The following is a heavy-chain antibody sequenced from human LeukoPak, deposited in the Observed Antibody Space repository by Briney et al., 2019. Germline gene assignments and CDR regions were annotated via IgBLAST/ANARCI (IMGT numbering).Heavy chain of an antibody. CDR3: ARGLGIPDAFDI. CDR1: GGTFSSYA. D-gene: IGHD7-27*01. CDR2: IIPIFGTA. Sequence: ASVKVSCKASGGTFSSYAISWVRQAPGQGLEWMGGIIPIFGTANYAQKFQGRVTITADESTSTAYMELSSLRSEDTAVYYCARGLGIPDAFDIWDQGTMVTVSS. V-gene: IGHV1-69*13. J-gene: IGHJ3*02.